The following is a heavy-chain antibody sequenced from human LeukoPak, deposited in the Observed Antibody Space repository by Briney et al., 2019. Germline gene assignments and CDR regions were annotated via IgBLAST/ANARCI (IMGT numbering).Heavy chain of an antibody. Sequence: PGGSLRLSCAASGFTFSSYAMSWVRQAPGKGLEWVSAISASGVITYYADSVKGRFTISRDNSNNTLYMQMNSLRAEDTAVYYCAKNMVGGVIMSSSFDYWGQGTLVTVSS. CDR2: ISASGVIT. D-gene: IGHD3-10*01. CDR1: GFTFSSYA. J-gene: IGHJ4*02. V-gene: IGHV3-23*01. CDR3: AKNMVGGVIMSSSFDY.